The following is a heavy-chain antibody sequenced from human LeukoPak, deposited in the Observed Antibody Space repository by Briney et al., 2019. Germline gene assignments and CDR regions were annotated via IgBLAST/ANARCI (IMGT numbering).Heavy chain of an antibody. CDR2: INRSGST. J-gene: IGHJ4*02. Sequence: SETLSLTCAVYGGSFSGYYWSWIRQPPGKGLEWIGEINRSGSTNYNPSLKSRVTISVDTSKNQFSLKLSSVTAADTAVYYCASGGDYYAFDYWGQGTLVTVSS. V-gene: IGHV4-34*01. CDR1: GGSFSGYY. CDR3: ASGGDYYAFDY. D-gene: IGHD3-22*01.